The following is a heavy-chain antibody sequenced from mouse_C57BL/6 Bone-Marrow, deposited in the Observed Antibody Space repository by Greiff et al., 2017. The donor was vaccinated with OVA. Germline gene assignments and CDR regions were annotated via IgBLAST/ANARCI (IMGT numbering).Heavy chain of an antibody. J-gene: IGHJ1*03. D-gene: IGHD1-1*01. V-gene: IGHV1-81*01. CDR2: IYPRSGNT. CDR1: GYTFTSYG. CDR3: ARDHYYGSTDV. Sequence: VQLQQSGAELARPGASVKLSCKASGYTFTSYGISWVKQRTGQGLEWIGEIYPRSGNTYYNEKFKGKATLTADKSSSTAYMELRSLTSEDSAVYFCARDHYYGSTDVWGTGTTVTVSS.